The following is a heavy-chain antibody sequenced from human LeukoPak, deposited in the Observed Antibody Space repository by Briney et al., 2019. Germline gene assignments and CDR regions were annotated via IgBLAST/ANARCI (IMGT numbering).Heavy chain of an antibody. V-gene: IGHV3-48*04. D-gene: IGHD2-2*02. J-gene: IGHJ6*04. Sequence: GGSLRLSCAASGFTFSSYSMNWVRQAPGKGLEWVSYISSSSSTIYYADSVKGRFTISRDNAKNSLYLQMNSLRAEDTAVYYCAREHQLLYMDVWGKGTTVTVSS. CDR2: ISSSSSTI. CDR1: GFTFSSYS. CDR3: AREHQLLYMDV.